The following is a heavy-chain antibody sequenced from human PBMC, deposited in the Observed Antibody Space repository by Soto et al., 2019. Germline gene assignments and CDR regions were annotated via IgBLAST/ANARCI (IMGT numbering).Heavy chain of an antibody. CDR2: IYWNDDK. Sequence: QITLKESGPTLVKPTQTLTLTCTFSGFSLSTSGVGVGWFRQPPGKALEWLALIYWNDDKRYSPSLKSRLTSTDDSSINQVVLTMANMDPVDTATYHCVHGEVAHGYNYFDYWGQGTLVTVSS. CDR3: VHGEVAHGYNYFDY. V-gene: IGHV2-5*01. D-gene: IGHD5-12*01. CDR1: GFSLSTSGVG. J-gene: IGHJ4*02.